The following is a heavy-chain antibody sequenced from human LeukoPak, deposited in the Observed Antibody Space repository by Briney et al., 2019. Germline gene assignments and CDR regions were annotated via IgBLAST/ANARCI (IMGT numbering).Heavy chain of an antibody. CDR3: AGDPASSSGSYNGPHCDY. CDR1: GFTFSSYS. V-gene: IGHV3-21*01. J-gene: IGHJ4*02. D-gene: IGHD6-19*01. CDR2: ISSSSSYI. Sequence: PGGSLRLSCAASGFTFSSYSMNWVRQAPGKGLEWVSSISSSSSYIYYADSVKGRFTISRDNAKNSLYLQMNSLRAEDTAVYYCAGDPASSSGSYNGPHCDYWGQGTLVTVSS.